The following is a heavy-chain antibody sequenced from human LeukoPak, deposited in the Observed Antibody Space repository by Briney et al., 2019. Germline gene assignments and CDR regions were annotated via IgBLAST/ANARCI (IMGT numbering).Heavy chain of an antibody. Sequence: GGSLRLSCAASGFTFSSYAMSRLRHAPGKGLEWVSAISGSGGSTYYADSVKGRLTISTDNSKNTLNLQMNSLRAEDTAVYSCAKLFRGGDCYSFWGQGTLVTVSS. V-gene: IGHV3-23*01. J-gene: IGHJ4*02. CDR1: GFTFSSYA. D-gene: IGHD2-21*01. CDR3: AKLFRGGDCYSF. CDR2: ISGSGGST.